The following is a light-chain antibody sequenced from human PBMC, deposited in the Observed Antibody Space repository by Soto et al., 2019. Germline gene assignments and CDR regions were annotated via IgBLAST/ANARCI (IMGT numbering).Light chain of an antibody. Sequence: DIQMTQSPSALSASLGDRVTITCRASHSIGTWLAWYQQRPGKAPKLLIYDASSLGSGVPSRFSGGGSGTEFTLTISSLQPEDFATYYCQQIYNTPYTFGQGTKLEIK. CDR3: QQIYNTPYT. CDR1: HSIGTW. V-gene: IGKV1-5*01. J-gene: IGKJ2*01. CDR2: DAS.